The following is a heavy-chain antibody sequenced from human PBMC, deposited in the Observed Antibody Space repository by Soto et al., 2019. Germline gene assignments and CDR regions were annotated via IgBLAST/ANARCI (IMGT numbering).Heavy chain of an antibody. CDR3: ARSSYGPYYFDY. Sequence: EVQVVESGGGLVQPGGSLRLSCAASGFTFSYYWMSWVRQAPGKGLEWIANIKGDGSAKNYVGSVKGRFTISRDNTKNSLYLQMNSLRAEDTAVYYCARSSYGPYYFDYWGQGTLVTVSS. CDR1: GFTFSYYW. CDR2: IKGDGSAK. V-gene: IGHV3-7*03. D-gene: IGHD1-26*01. J-gene: IGHJ4*02.